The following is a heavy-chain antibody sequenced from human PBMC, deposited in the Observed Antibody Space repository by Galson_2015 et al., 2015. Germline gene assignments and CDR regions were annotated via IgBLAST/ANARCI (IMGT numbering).Heavy chain of an antibody. CDR3: ARGAYGENPSSFDY. J-gene: IGHJ4*02. V-gene: IGHV1-2*06. Sequence: SVKVSCKASGYSFTVYYIHWVRQAPGQGLEWMGRINPNSGITDYAQKFQGRVTMTRDKSINTAYMEMSRLTSDDTAMFYCARGAYGENPSSFDYWGQGTLVTVSS. D-gene: IGHD4-17*01. CDR1: GYSFTVYY. CDR2: INPNSGIT.